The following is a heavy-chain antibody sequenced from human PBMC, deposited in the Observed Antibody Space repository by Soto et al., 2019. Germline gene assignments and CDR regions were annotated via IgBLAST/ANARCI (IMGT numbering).Heavy chain of an antibody. V-gene: IGHV3-73*01. J-gene: IGHJ4*02. CDR2: IRSKANSYAT. CDR1: WVTFIGSA. CDR3: TRRVEYSSSSGDY. D-gene: IGHD6-6*01. Sequence: GGSLRLSCASSWVTFIGSAMHWVRQASGKGLEWVGRIRSKANSYATAYAASVKGRFTISRDDSKNTAYLQMNSLKTEDTAVYYCTRRVEYSSSSGDYWGQGTLVTAPQ.